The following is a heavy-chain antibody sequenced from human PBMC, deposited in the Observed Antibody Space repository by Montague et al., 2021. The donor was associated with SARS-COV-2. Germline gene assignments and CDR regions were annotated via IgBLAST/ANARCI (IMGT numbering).Heavy chain of an antibody. CDR1: GGSISSGGYY. CDR3: ARTPAVYVVVVPAARGHFDY. Sequence: TLSLTCTVSGGSISSGGYYWSWIRQHPGKGLEWIGYIYYSGSTYYNPSLKSRVTISVDTSKNQFSLKLSSVTAADTAVYYCARTPAVYVVVVPAARGHFDYWGQGTLVTASS. D-gene: IGHD2-2*01. V-gene: IGHV4-31*03. CDR2: IYYSGST. J-gene: IGHJ4*02.